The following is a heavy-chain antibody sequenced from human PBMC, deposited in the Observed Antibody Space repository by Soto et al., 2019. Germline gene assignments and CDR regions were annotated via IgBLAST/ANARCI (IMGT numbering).Heavy chain of an antibody. V-gene: IGHV3-21*01. CDR1: GFTFSSYS. J-gene: IGHJ3*02. CDR3: ARDGSLYGDYYAFDI. Sequence: GGSLRLSCAASGFTFSSYSMNWVRQAPGKGLEWVSSISSSSSYIYYADSVKGRFTISRDNAKNPLYLQMNSLRAEDTAVYYCARDGSLYGDYYAFDIWGQGTMVTVSS. CDR2: ISSSSSYI. D-gene: IGHD4-17*01.